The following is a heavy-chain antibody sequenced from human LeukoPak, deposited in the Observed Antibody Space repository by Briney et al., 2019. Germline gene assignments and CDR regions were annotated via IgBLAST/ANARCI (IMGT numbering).Heavy chain of an antibody. J-gene: IGHJ4*02. CDR2: INSDGSST. D-gene: IGHD1-20*01. Sequence: GGSLRLSCVASGFTFSSYWMHWVRQVPGKGLVWVSHINSDGSSTTYADSVKGRFTISRDNAKNTLYLQMNSLRAEDTAVYYCARIITGTDYWGQGTLVTVSS. CDR3: ARIITGTDY. V-gene: IGHV3-74*01. CDR1: GFTFSSYW.